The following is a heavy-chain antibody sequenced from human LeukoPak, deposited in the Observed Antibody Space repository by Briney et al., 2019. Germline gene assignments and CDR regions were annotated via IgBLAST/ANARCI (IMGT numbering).Heavy chain of an antibody. J-gene: IGHJ3*02. CDR1: GYTFTSYG. Sequence: ASVKVSCKASGYTFTSYGINWVRQATGQGLEWMGWMNPNSGNTGYAQKFQGRVTMTRNTSISTAYMELSSLRSEDTAVYYCATVITGTTNDAFDIWGQGTMVTVSS. CDR3: ATVITGTTNDAFDI. V-gene: IGHV1-8*01. CDR2: MNPNSGNT. D-gene: IGHD1-7*01.